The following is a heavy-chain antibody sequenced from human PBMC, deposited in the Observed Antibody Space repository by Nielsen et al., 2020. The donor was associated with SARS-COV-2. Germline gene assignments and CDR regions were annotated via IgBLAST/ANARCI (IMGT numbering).Heavy chain of an antibody. D-gene: IGHD3-10*01. V-gene: IGHV4-34*01. CDR3: ARRGLGYYGSGSYPPPDAFDI. Sequence: SETLSLTCAVYGGSFSGYYWSWIRQTPGKGLEWMGEINHGGSTDYNPSLKSRVTISVDTSKNQFSLKLSSVTAADTAVYYCARRGLGYYGSGSYPPPDAFDIWGQGTMVTVSS. J-gene: IGHJ3*02. CDR2: INHGGST. CDR1: GGSFSGYY.